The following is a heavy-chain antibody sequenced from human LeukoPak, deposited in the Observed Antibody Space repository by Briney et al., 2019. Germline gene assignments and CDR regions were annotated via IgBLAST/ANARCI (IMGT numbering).Heavy chain of an antibody. CDR1: GYTFTSYY. V-gene: IGHV1-46*01. D-gene: IGHD3-22*01. Sequence: ASVKVSCKASGYTFTSYYMHWVRQAPGQGLEWMGIINPSGGSTSYAQKFQGRVTMTRDTSTSTVYMELSSLRSEDTAVYYCARVIGYYDSSGYDAFDIWGQGTMVTVSS. J-gene: IGHJ3*02. CDR3: ARVIGYYDSSGYDAFDI. CDR2: INPSGGST.